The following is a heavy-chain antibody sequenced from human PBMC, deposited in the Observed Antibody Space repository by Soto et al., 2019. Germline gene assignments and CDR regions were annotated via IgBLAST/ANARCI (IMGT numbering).Heavy chain of an antibody. V-gene: IGHV1-2*04. CDR3: AREVVRLPHQNEGSVSPYYYGMDV. D-gene: IGHD3-10*01. J-gene: IGHJ6*02. CDR2: INPNSGGT. CDR1: GYTFTGYY. Sequence: ASVKVSCKASGYTFTGYYMHWVRQAPGQGLEWMGWINPNSGGTNYAQKFQGWVTMTRDTSISTAYMELSRLRSDDTAVYYCAREVVRLPHQNEGSVSPYYYGMDVWGQGTTVTVSS.